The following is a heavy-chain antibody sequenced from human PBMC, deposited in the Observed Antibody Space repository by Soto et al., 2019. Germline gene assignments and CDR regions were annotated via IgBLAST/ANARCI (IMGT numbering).Heavy chain of an antibody. CDR2: IYYSGST. Sequence: SETLSLTCTVSGGSISSSSYYWGWIRQPPGKGLEWIGSIYYSGSTYYNPSLKSRVTISVDTSKNQFSLKLSSVTAADTAVYYCARHGGGSSWYDGMDVWSQGTTVTVSS. CDR3: ARHGGGSSWYDGMDV. D-gene: IGHD6-13*01. CDR1: GGSISSSSYY. V-gene: IGHV4-39*01. J-gene: IGHJ6*02.